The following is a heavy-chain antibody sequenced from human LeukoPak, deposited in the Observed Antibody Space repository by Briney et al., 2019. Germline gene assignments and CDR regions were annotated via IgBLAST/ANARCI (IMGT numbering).Heavy chain of an antibody. V-gene: IGHV3-23*01. D-gene: IGHD4-11*01. CDR2: ISGSGGSA. Sequence: GGSLRLSCAASGFTFSSYAMSWVRQAPGKGLEWVSAISGSGGSAYYADSVKGRFTISRDNSKNTLYLQMNSLRAEDTAVYYCAKAQFLGYSNSYYFDYWGQGTLVTVSS. CDR1: GFTFSSYA. J-gene: IGHJ4*02. CDR3: AKAQFLGYSNSYYFDY.